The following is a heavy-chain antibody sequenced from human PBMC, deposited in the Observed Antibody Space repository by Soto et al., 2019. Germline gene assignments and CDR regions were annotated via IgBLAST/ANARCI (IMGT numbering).Heavy chain of an antibody. D-gene: IGHD4-4*01. CDR1: GVTFSSYD. CDR3: AKDLDYSPASDYYYGMDV. CDR2: ISGSGGSN. J-gene: IGHJ6*02. V-gene: IGHV3-23*01. Sequence: GGSLRLTCAASGVTFSSYDMSWVRQAPGKGLEWVSAISGSGGSNYYADSVKGRFTISRDNSKNTLYLQMLGLRAEDTAVYYCAKDLDYSPASDYYYGMDVWGQGTTVTVSS.